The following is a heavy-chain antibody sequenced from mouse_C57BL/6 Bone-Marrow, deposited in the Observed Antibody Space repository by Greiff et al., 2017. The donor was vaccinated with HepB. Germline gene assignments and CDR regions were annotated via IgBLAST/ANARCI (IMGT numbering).Heavy chain of an antibody. CDR2: IYPRSGNT. CDR1: GYTFTSYG. Sequence: QVQLQQSGAELARPGASVKLSCKASGYTFTSYGISWVKQRTGQGLEWIGEIYPRSGNTYYNEKFKGKATLTADNSSSTAYMELRSLTSEDSAVYFCARDEAVYYDYEFAYWGQGTLVTVSA. V-gene: IGHV1-81*01. J-gene: IGHJ3*01. D-gene: IGHD2-4*01. CDR3: ARDEAVYYDYEFAY.